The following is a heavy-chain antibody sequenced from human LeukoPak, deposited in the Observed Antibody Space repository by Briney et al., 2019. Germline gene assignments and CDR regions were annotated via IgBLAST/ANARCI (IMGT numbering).Heavy chain of an antibody. V-gene: IGHV3-23*01. J-gene: IGHJ5*02. CDR3: AKMYYYDSSGNNWFDP. Sequence: GGSLRLSCAASGFTFSSYGMSWVRQAPGKGLEWVSAISGSGGSTYYADSVKGRFTISRDNSKNTLYLQMNSLRAEDTAVYYCAKMYYYDSSGNNWFDPWGQGTLVTVSS. D-gene: IGHD3-22*01. CDR1: GFTFSSYG. CDR2: ISGSGGST.